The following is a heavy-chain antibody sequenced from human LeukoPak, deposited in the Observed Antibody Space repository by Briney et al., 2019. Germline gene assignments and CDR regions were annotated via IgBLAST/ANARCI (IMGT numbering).Heavy chain of an antibody. D-gene: IGHD3-10*01. Sequence: PGESLKISCKGSGYSFTSYWIGWVRQMPGKGLEWMGIIYPGDSDTRYSPSFQGQVTISADKSISTAYLQWSSLKASDTAMYYCARLTYYYGSGSYPPMYYFDYWGQGTLVTVSS. CDR3: ARLTYYYGSGSYPPMYYFDY. CDR1: GYSFTSYW. CDR2: IYPGDSDT. J-gene: IGHJ4*02. V-gene: IGHV5-51*01.